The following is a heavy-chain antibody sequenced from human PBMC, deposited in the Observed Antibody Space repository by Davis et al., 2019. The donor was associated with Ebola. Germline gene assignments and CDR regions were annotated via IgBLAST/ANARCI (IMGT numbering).Heavy chain of an antibody. V-gene: IGHV4-59*08. CDR1: GGSISSYY. J-gene: IGHJ6*02. CDR2: IYYGGTT. D-gene: IGHD3-16*01. CDR3: ARHRSIMGYYYYGMDV. Sequence: SETLSLTCTVSGGSISSYYWSWIRQPPGKGLEWIGYIYYGGTTKYNPSLTSRVTISVGPSRNQVSLNLSSVTAADTAVYYCARHRSIMGYYYYGMDVWGQGTTVTVSS.